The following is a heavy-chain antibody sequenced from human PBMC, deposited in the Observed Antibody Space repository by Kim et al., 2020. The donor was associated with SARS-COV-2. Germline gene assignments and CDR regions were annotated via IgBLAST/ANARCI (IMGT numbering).Heavy chain of an antibody. J-gene: IGHJ4*02. V-gene: IGHV3-23*01. CDR2: STGSGGAT. Sequence: GGSLRLSCAASGFTFSSYGMTWVRQAPGKGLEWVSSSTGSGGATYYADSVKGRFTISRDNSKNTLYLQMNSLRAEDTAVYFCARRTGFAFDYWGQGTLLTVSS. CDR1: GFTFSSYG. CDR3: ARRTGFAFDY.